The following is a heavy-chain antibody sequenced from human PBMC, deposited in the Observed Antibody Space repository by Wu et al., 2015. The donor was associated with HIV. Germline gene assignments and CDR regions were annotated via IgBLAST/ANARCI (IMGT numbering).Heavy chain of an antibody. D-gene: IGHD6-19*01. J-gene: IGHJ6*04. CDR2: IIPTSGST. CDR1: GYTFTNYF. V-gene: IGHV1-46*01. Sequence: QVQLVQSGAEVKKPGASVKVSCKASGYTFTNYFMHWVRQAPGQGLEWMGIIIPTSGSTRHAEKFQGRLIMTRDTSTSTVYMELRSLRSEDTAVYYCARESGGRGVADTRLRTVVVCRGAKGTTGHRSPQ. CDR3: ARESGGRGVADTRLRTVVVCR.